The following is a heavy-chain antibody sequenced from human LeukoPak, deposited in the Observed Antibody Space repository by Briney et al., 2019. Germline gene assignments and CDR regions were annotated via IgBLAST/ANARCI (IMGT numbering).Heavy chain of an antibody. CDR3: ARDSATTLGSYYYGLDV. CDR2: IYHSGNT. CDR1: GFSFSDHY. J-gene: IGHJ6*02. D-gene: IGHD5-12*01. V-gene: IGHV4-4*02. Sequence: GSLRLSCAASGFSFSDHYMDWVRQAPGKGLEWIGEIYHSGNTNYNPSLKSRVTISLDKSNNHFSLKMNSVTAADTAVYYCARDSATTLGSYYYGLDVWGQGTTVTVSS.